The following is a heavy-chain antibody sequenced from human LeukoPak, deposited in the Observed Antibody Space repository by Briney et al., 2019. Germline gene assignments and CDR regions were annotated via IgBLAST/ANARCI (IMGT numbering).Heavy chain of an antibody. CDR2: INPNSGGT. Sequence: GASVKVSCKASGYTFTDYYMHWVRQAPGQGLEWMGWINPNSGGTNYAQKFQGRVTMTRDTSISTAYMELSRLRSDDTAVYYCARASRAIYGGKGPWFDPWGQGTLVTVSS. CDR1: GYTFTDYY. J-gene: IGHJ5*02. CDR3: ARASRAIYGGKGPWFDP. V-gene: IGHV1-2*02. D-gene: IGHD4-23*01.